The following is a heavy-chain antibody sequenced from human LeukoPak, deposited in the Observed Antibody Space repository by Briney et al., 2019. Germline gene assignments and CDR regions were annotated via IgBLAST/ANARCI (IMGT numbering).Heavy chain of an antibody. D-gene: IGHD6-13*01. V-gene: IGHV5-51*01. CDR3: ARTPRSAAAGNYDY. CDR1: GYNFTSYW. Sequence: GESLKISCKGSGYNFTSYWIGWVRQMPGKGLEWMGITYPGDSDTRYSPSFQGQVTISADKSISTAYLQWSSLKASDTAMYYCARTPRSAAAGNYDYWGQGTLVTVSS. J-gene: IGHJ4*02. CDR2: TYPGDSDT.